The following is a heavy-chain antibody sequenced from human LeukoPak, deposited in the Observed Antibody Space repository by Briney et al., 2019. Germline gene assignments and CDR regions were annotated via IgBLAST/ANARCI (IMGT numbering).Heavy chain of an antibody. CDR1: GYSISSGYY. Sequence: SETLSLTCAVSGYSISSGYYWGWIRQPPGKGLEWMGSIYHSGSTYYNLSLKSRVTISVDTSTNEFSLKLRSVTAADTAVYFCARFGYYYDSSGYSEKYYFDYWGQGTLVTVSS. CDR2: IYHSGST. V-gene: IGHV4-38-2*01. D-gene: IGHD3-22*01. J-gene: IGHJ4*02. CDR3: ARFGYYYDSSGYSEKYYFDY.